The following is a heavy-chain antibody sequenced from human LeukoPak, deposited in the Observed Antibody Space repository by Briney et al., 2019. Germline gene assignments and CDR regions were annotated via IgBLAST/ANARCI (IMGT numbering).Heavy chain of an antibody. Sequence: SQTLSLTCTVSGGSISSGSYYWSWIRQPAGKGLEWIGRIYTSGSINYNPSLKSRVTISVDTSKNQFSLKLSSVTAADTAVYYCARSYYYDSSGYLIGGYYFDYWGRGTLVTVSS. CDR1: GGSISSGSYY. CDR2: IYTSGSI. CDR3: ARSYYYDSSGYLIGGYYFDY. J-gene: IGHJ4*02. V-gene: IGHV4-61*02. D-gene: IGHD3-22*01.